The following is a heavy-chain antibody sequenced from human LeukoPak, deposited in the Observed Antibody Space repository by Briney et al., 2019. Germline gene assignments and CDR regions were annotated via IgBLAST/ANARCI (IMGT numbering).Heavy chain of an antibody. Sequence: GGSLRPSCAASGFTFSSYAMSWVRQAPGKGLEWVSAISGSGGSTYYADSVKGRFTISRDNSKNTLYLQMNSLRAEDTAVYHCAKDFAYYYDSSGHFDYWGQGTLVTVSS. D-gene: IGHD3-22*01. CDR1: GFTFSSYA. CDR3: AKDFAYYYDSSGHFDY. CDR2: ISGSGGST. V-gene: IGHV3-23*01. J-gene: IGHJ4*02.